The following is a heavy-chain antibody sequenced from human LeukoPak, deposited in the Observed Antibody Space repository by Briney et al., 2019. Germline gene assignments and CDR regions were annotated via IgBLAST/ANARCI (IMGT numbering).Heavy chain of an antibody. CDR2: MNPNSGNT. CDR1: VYTFTSCN. D-gene: IGHD6-19*01. J-gene: IGHJ1*01. Sequence: SVTVSLTSSVYTFTSCNIYWVRQAPGQGGEWLGWMNPNSGNTGYGQSFQGRMTMTRDISIGTAYMELSNLTAEDTVIYYCTRGSSGRRNNWGEGGLVTVSA. V-gene: IGHV1-8*01. CDR3: TRGSSGRRNN.